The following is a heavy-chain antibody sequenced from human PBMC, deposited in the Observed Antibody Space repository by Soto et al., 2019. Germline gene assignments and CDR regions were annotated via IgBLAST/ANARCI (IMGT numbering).Heavy chain of an antibody. CDR1: GGTFSSYT. CDR2: IIPILGIA. D-gene: IGHD3-9*01. V-gene: IGHV1-69*04. CDR3: AREGQGVGYDILTGYPFDY. J-gene: IGHJ4*02. Sequence: SVKVSCKASGGTFSSYTISWVRQAPGQGLEWMGRIIPILGIANYAQKFQGRVTITADKSTSTAYMELSSLRSEDTAVYYCAREGQGVGYDILTGYPFDYWGQGTLVTVS.